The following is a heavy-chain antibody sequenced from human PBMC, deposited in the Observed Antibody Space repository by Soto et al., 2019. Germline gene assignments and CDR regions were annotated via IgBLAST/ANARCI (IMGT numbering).Heavy chain of an antibody. CDR3: ARDSSGWFYYGMDV. CDR2: ISAYNGNT. V-gene: IGHV1-18*01. Sequence: ASVKVSCKASGYTFTSYGISWVRQAPGQGLEWMGWISAYNGNTNYAQKLQGRVTMTTDTSTSTAYMELRSLRSDDTAVYYCARDSSGWFYYGMDVWGQGTTVTVSS. CDR1: GYTFTSYG. D-gene: IGHD6-19*01. J-gene: IGHJ6*02.